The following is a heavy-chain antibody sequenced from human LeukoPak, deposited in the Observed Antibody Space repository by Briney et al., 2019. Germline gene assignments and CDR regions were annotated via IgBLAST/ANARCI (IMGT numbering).Heavy chain of an antibody. D-gene: IGHD3-10*01. Sequence: GASVKVSCKASGGTYSSYSINWVPQAPGQGLEWMGRVLPVLGLSKTAQNFQGRVTITADKSTTTAYMELSSLRSEDTAVYYCATSMVRGVIRTSAFDYWGQGTLVTVSS. CDR2: VLPVLGLS. V-gene: IGHV1-69*02. J-gene: IGHJ4*02. CDR3: ATSMVRGVIRTSAFDY. CDR1: GGTYSSYS.